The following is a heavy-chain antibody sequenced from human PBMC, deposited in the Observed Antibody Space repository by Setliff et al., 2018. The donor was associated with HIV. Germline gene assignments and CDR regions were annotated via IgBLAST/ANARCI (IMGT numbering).Heavy chain of an antibody. CDR2: IYFTGST. CDR3: ARLFRWLQFPDRFDS. Sequence: LSLTCSVSGDSITSHYWSWIRQPPGKGLEWIGYIYFTGSTNYNPSLKSRVTISVDTSKNQFSLKLSSVTAADTAVYYCARLFRWLQFPDRFDSWGQGALVTLSS. J-gene: IGHJ4*02. D-gene: IGHD6-19*01. CDR1: GDSITSHY. V-gene: IGHV4-59*11.